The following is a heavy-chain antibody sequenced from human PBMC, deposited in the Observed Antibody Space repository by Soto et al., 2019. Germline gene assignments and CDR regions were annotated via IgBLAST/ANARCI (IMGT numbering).Heavy chain of an antibody. D-gene: IGHD3-3*01. V-gene: IGHV5-51*01. J-gene: IGHJ6*02. CDR1: GYSFTSYW. CDR2: IYPGDSDT. CDR3: ARRRDVTIFGVVTLYGMDV. Sequence: PGESLKISCKGSGYSFTSYWIGWVRQMPGKGLEWMGIIYPGDSDTRYSPSFQGQVTISADKSISTAYLQWSSLKASDTAMYYCARRRDVTIFGVVTLYGMDVWGQGTTVTVSS.